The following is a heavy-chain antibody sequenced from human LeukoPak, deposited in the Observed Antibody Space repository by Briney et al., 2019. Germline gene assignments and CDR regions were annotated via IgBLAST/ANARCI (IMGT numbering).Heavy chain of an antibody. CDR1: GFTFSGYW. D-gene: IGHD1-26*01. V-gene: IGHV3-7*01. J-gene: IGHJ6*03. CDR3: ARDPYSGGYGSYYYYYMDV. CDR2: IKQDGSEK. Sequence: GGSLRLSCVASGFTFSGYWMTWVRQPPGKGLEWVALIKQDGSEKYYVNSVKGRFTISRDNAKNSLYLQLNILRAEDTAVYYCARDPYSGGYGSYYYYYMDVWGKGTTVTISS.